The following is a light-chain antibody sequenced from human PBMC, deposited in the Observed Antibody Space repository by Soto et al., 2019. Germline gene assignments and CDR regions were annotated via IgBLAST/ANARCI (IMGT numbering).Light chain of an antibody. CDR3: QSFDSSLSGYV. CDR1: RSNIGAGYD. CDR2: GNT. Sequence: QSVLTQPPSVSGARGQRVTISCTGSRSNIGAGYDVHWYQQLPGTAPKLLIYGNTNRPSGVPDRFSGSKSGTSASLAITGLQAEDEADYYCQSFDSSLSGYVFGTGTKVTVL. J-gene: IGLJ1*01. V-gene: IGLV1-40*01.